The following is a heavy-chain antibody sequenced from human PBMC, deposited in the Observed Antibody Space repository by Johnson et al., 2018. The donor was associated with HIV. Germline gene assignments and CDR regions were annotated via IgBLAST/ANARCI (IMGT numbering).Heavy chain of an antibody. Sequence: VQLVESGGGVVQPGRSLRLSCAASGFTFSSYWMHWVRQAPGKGLMWVSVIYSGGSTYYADSVKGRFTISRDNSKNTLYLQMNSLRAEDTAVFYCARGGVVPDAFDMWGQGTMVTVSS. CDR3: ARGGVVPDAFDM. CDR2: IYSGGST. CDR1: GFTFSSYW. J-gene: IGHJ3*02. V-gene: IGHV3-66*01. D-gene: IGHD2-2*01.